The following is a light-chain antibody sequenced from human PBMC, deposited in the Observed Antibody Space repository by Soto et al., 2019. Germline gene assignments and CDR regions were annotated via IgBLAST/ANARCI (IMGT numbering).Light chain of an antibody. CDR3: SSYTSSSTL. CDR1: SSDVGGYNY. CDR2: AVT. V-gene: IGLV2-14*01. J-gene: IGLJ1*01. Sequence: QSALTQPASVSGSPGQSITLSCTGSSSDVGGYNYVSWYQHHPDRAPKLIIYAVTDRPSGVSSRFSGSKSGNTASLTISGLQAEDEADYYCSSYTSSSTLFGTGTKLTVL.